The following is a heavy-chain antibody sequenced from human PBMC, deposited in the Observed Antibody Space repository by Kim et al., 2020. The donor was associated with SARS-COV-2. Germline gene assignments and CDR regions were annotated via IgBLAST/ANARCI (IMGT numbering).Heavy chain of an antibody. Sequence: ASVKVSCKASGYTFTSYYMHWVRQAPGQGLEWMGIINPSGGSTSYAQKFQGRVTMTRDTSTSTVYMELSSLRSEDTAVYYCARQIPDTGTLHYYDSSGPPDYWGQGTLVTVSS. CDR1: GYTFTSYY. V-gene: IGHV1-46*01. J-gene: IGHJ4*02. D-gene: IGHD3-22*01. CDR2: INPSGGST. CDR3: ARQIPDTGTLHYYDSSGPPDY.